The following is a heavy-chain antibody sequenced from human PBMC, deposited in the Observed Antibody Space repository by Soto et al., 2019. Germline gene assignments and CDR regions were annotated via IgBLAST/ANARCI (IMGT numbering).Heavy chain of an antibody. CDR2: IYYSGST. Sequence: SETLSLTCTVSGGSISGYYWSGFRQPPGKGLEWIGYIYYSGSTNYKPSIKTVVTISVDTSKNQSSMRMRSVTAADTAVYYCAGDGYSSRXWGQGTLVTVSX. CDR3: AGDGYSSRX. J-gene: IGHJ4*02. CDR1: GGSISGYY. V-gene: IGHV4-59*01. D-gene: IGHD5-18*01.